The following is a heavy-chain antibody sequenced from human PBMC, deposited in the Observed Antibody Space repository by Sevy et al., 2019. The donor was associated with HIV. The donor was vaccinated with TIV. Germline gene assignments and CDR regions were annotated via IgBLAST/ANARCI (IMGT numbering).Heavy chain of an antibody. D-gene: IGHD3-3*01. CDR3: ARAPTDFWTGGMAV. CDR2: INPISGGT. CDR1: GYAFTGYY. J-gene: IGHJ6*02. Sequence: ASVKVSCKASGYAFTGYYIHWVRQAPGQGLEWMGRINPISGGTDDSQKLQGRVTMTRDTSISTAYMVVSRLTSDDTAVYYWARAPTDFWTGGMAVWGQGTVVTVSS. V-gene: IGHV1-2*06.